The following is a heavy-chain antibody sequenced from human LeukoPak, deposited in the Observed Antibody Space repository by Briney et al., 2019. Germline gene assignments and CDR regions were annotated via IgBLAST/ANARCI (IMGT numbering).Heavy chain of an antibody. D-gene: IGHD3-3*01. V-gene: IGHV3-23*01. J-gene: IGHJ4*02. CDR1: EFTFSKYG. Sequence: GGSLRLSCAASEFTFSKYGMSWVRQAPGGGVEWVSVISASGNTTYYADSVKGRFTISRDNSKDTLYLQMNSLKTEDTAVYYCAKDLAWSDYYDYWGQGTLVTVSS. CDR2: ISASGNTT. CDR3: AKDLAWSDYYDY.